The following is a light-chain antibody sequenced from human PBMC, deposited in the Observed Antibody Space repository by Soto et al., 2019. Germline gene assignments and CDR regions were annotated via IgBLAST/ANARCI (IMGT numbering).Light chain of an antibody. V-gene: IGKV1-6*01. Sequence: GDRVTITCRASQVIRNDLGWYQQKPGKAPKLLIYGASNLQSGVPSRFSGSGSGTDFTLTITSLQPEDFATYYCLRDQNYPWTFGQGTKVDIK. CDR3: LRDQNYPWT. CDR1: QVIRND. J-gene: IGKJ1*01. CDR2: GAS.